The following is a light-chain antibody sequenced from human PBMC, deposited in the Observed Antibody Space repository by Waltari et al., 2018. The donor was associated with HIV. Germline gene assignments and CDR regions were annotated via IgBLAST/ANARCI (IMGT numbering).Light chain of an antibody. V-gene: IGLV1-44*01. CDR2: SND. CDR1: RSNIGSIT. J-gene: IGLJ2*01. CDR3: AAWDDSLRVLI. Sequence: QSVLTQPPSASGTPGQTVTISCSGSRSNIGSITVNWYQQFPATAPKLLIYSNDQRPSGVPARFSGSVSGTSASLAISGLQSEDEADYHCAAWDDSLRVLIFGGGTKLTVL.